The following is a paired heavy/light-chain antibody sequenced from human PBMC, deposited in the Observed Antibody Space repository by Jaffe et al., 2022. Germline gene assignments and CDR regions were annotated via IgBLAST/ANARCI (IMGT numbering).Light chain of an antibody. J-gene: IGKJ1*01. CDR1: QSVSSSY. CDR2: GAS. V-gene: IGKV3-20*01. Sequence: EIVLTQSPGTLSLSPGERATLSCRASQSVSSSYLAWYQQKPGQAPRLLIYGASSRATGIPDRFSGSGSGTDFTLTISRLEPEDFAVYYCQQYGSSPPPFGQGTKVEIK. CDR3: QQYGSSPPP.
Heavy chain of an antibody. J-gene: IGHJ2*01. CDR1: GGTFSSYA. CDR3: ARDWAEYYYDSSGYYQGYWYFDL. Sequence: QVQLVQSGAEVKKPGSSVKVSCKASGGTFSSYAISWVRQAPGQGLEWMGGIIPIFGTANYAQKFQGRVTITTDESTSTAYMELSSLRSEDTAVYYCARDWAEYYYDSSGYYQGYWYFDLWGRGTLVTVSS. CDR2: IIPIFGTA. V-gene: IGHV1-69*05. D-gene: IGHD3-22*01.